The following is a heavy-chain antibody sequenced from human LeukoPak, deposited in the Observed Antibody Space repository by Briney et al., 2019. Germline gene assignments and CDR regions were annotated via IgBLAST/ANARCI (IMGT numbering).Heavy chain of an antibody. CDR2: ISYDGSNK. CDR1: GFTFSSYA. Sequence: SGGSLRLSCAASGFTFSSYAMHWVRQAPGKGLEWVAVISYDGSNKYYADSVKGRFTISRDNSKNTLYLQMNSLRAEDTAVYYCARDRHYYHGSGSYSYYFDYWGQGTLVTVSS. D-gene: IGHD3-10*01. J-gene: IGHJ4*02. V-gene: IGHV3-30*04. CDR3: ARDRHYYHGSGSYSYYFDY.